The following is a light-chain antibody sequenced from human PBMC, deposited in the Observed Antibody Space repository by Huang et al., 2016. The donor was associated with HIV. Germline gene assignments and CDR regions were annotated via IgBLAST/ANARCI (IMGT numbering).Light chain of an antibody. J-gene: IGKJ5*01. CDR2: DAS. CDR3: QQRSTWPRSIT. V-gene: IGKV3-11*01. CDR1: QNINDF. Sequence: EIVLTQSPATLSLSPGERATVSCRASQNINDFLAWYQQTPGQPPRLLIYDASTSASGIPARFSGNGSGTDFTLMISSLEPEDFAVYYCQQRSTWPRSITFGQGTRLEI.